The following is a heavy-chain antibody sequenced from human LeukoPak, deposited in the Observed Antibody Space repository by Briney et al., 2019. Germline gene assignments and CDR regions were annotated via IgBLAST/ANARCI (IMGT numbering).Heavy chain of an antibody. J-gene: IGHJ4*02. Sequence: PSETLSLTCTVSGGSISSYYWSWIRQPPGKGLEWIGYIYYSGSTNYNPSLKSRVTISVDTSKNQFSLKPSSVTAADTAVYYCAGYDFWSGYFDYWGQGTLVTVSS. D-gene: IGHD3-3*01. CDR3: AGYDFWSGYFDY. CDR2: IYYSGST. CDR1: GGSISSYY. V-gene: IGHV4-59*12.